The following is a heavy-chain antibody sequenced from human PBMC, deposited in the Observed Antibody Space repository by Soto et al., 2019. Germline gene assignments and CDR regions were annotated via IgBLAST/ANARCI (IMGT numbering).Heavy chain of an antibody. V-gene: IGHV3-13*05. CDR1: GFTFSSYD. CDR2: IGTAGDP. J-gene: IGHJ3*02. Sequence: GGAVRVYCAASGFTFSSYDMHWVRQATGKGLEWVSAIGTAGDPYYPGSVKGRFTISRENAKNSLYLQMNSLRAGDTAVYYCARGLIDPWAFDIWGQGTMVTVSS. D-gene: IGHD3-9*01. CDR3: ARGLIDPWAFDI.